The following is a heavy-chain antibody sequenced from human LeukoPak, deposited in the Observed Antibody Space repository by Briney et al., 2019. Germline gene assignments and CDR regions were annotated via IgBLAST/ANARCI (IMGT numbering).Heavy chain of an antibody. CDR3: ARNYGPTDY. Sequence: GGSLRLSCAASGFTFSGSAMHWVRQAPGKGLEWVANIKQDGSEKYYVDSVKGRFTISRDDAKNSLYLQMNSLRAEDTAVYYCARNYGPTDYWGQGTLVTVSS. CDR2: IKQDGSEK. J-gene: IGHJ4*02. V-gene: IGHV3-7*01. CDR1: GFTFSGSA. D-gene: IGHD1-7*01.